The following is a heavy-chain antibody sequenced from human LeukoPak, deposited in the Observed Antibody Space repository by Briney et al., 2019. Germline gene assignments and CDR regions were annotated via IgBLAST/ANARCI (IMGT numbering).Heavy chain of an antibody. Sequence: SETLSLTCAVSGYSISSGYFWGWIRPPPGKGLEWIGSMHHSGSTYYNPSLKSRVTMSVDTSKNQFSLKLSSVTAADTAVYYCARLGCSITSCQQIFYWGQGTLVTVSS. CDR2: MHHSGST. CDR1: GYSISSGYF. J-gene: IGHJ4*02. D-gene: IGHD2-2*01. CDR3: ARLGCSITSCQQIFY. V-gene: IGHV4-38-2*01.